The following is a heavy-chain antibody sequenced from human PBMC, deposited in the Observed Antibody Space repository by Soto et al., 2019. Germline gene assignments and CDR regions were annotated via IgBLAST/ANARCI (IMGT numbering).Heavy chain of an antibody. V-gene: IGHV1-2*04. CDR3: ASSSISPQYLCGMDV. CDR1: GYTFTGYY. CDR2: INPNSGGT. D-gene: IGHD2-2*02. J-gene: IGHJ6*02. Sequence: QVQLVQSGAEVKKPGASVKVSCKASGYTFTGYYMHWVRQAPGQGLEWMGWINPNSGGTNYAQKFQGWVTMTRDTSISTAYMELSRLRSDDTAVYYCASSSISPQYLCGMDVWGQGTTVTVSS.